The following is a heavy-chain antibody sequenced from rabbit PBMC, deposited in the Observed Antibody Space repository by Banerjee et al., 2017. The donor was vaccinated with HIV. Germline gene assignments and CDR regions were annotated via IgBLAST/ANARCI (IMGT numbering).Heavy chain of an antibody. J-gene: IGHJ6*01. CDR2: IDTDSSGGS. V-gene: IGHV1S40*01. Sequence: QSLEESGGDLVQPEGSLTLTCKASGFDFSNNAMCWVRQAPGKGLEWIACIDTDSSGGSAYASWAKGRFTISKTSSTTVTLQMTSLTAADTATYFCARGWFAFSLWGPGTLVT. CDR1: GFDFSNNA. D-gene: IGHD3-1*01. CDR3: ARGWFAFSL.